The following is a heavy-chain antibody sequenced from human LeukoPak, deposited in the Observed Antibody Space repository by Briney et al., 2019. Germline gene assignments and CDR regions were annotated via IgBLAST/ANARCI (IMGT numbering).Heavy chain of an antibody. CDR2: ISSSGSTI. D-gene: IGHD3-16*01. V-gene: IGHV3-48*03. J-gene: IGHJ4*02. Sequence: PGGSLRLSCAASGFTFSSYEMNWVRQAPGKGLEWVSYISSSGSTIYYADSVKGRFTISRDNAKNSLYLQMNSLRSEDTAVYYCAREFLQEVGGDYWGQGTLVTVSS. CDR1: GFTFSSYE. CDR3: AREFLQEVGGDY.